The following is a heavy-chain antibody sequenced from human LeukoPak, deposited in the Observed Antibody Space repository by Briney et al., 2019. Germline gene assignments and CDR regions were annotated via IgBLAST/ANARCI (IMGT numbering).Heavy chain of an antibody. V-gene: IGHV4-34*01. D-gene: IGHD3-9*01. CDR1: GGSFSGYY. CDR2: INHSGST. Sequence: SETLSLTCAVYGGSFSGYYWSWIRQPPGKGLEWIGEINHSGSTNYNPSLKSRVTISVDTSKNQFSLKLSSVTAADTAVYYSARGIRYFDWLLPQKHFDYWGQGTLVTVSS. J-gene: IGHJ4*02. CDR3: ARGIRYFDWLLPQKHFDY.